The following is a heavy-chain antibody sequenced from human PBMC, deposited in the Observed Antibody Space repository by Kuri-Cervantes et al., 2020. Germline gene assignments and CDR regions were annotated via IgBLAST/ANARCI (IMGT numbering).Heavy chain of an antibody. J-gene: IGHJ2*01. CDR2: ISSSSSYI. CDR3: ARVSAGVKWYFDL. V-gene: IGHV3-21*01. Sequence: GESLKISCAASGFTFSSYSMNWVRQAPGKGLEWVSSISSSSSYIYYADSVKGRFTISRDNAKNSLYLQMNSLRAEDTAVYYCARVSAGVKWYFDLWGRGTLVTVSS. D-gene: IGHD2-21*01. CDR1: GFTFSSYS.